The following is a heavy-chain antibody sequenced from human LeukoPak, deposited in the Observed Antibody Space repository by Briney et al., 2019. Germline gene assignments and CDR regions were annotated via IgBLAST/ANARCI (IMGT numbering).Heavy chain of an antibody. CDR2: IYYSGTT. J-gene: IGHJ4*02. CDR1: GASISGSRYY. V-gene: IGHV4-39*01. Sequence: SGTLSLTCTVSGASISGSRYYWGWIRQPPGKGLEWIGTIYYSGTTYYNPSLKSRVTISIDTSKNQFSLKLSSVTAADTAVHYCARLVGAATDPFDYWGQGTLVTVSS. CDR3: ARLVGAATDPFDY. D-gene: IGHD1-26*01.